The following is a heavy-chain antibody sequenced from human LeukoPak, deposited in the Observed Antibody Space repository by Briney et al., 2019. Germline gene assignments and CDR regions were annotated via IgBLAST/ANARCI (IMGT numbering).Heavy chain of an antibody. CDR1: GYTFTSYD. CDR3: ARGQTGGYLLTFFDY. CDR2: VNPNSNNT. V-gene: IGHV1-8*01. D-gene: IGHD2-8*02. Sequence: ASVKVSCKASGYTFTSYDINWVRQATGQGLEWMGWVNPNSNNTGYAQKFQGRVTMTRNTSISTAYMELSSLRSEDTAVYYCARGQTGGYLLTFFDYGGQGTLVTVSS. J-gene: IGHJ4*02.